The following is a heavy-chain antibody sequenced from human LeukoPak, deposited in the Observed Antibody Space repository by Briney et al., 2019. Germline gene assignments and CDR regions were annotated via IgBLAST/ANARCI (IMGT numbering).Heavy chain of an antibody. Sequence: GASVKVSCKASGYTXTDHYIHGVRQAPGQGLEWMGWINPNSGGTNYAQKFQGRVTMTRDTSISTAYMELNRLRSDDTAVYFCATDRLSQELLDYWGQGTLVTVSS. CDR3: ATDRLSQELLDY. CDR2: INPNSGGT. V-gene: IGHV1-2*02. D-gene: IGHD2-15*01. J-gene: IGHJ4*02. CDR1: GYTXTDHY.